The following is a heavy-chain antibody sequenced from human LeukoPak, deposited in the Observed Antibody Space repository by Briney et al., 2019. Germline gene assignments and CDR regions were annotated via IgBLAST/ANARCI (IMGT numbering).Heavy chain of an antibody. V-gene: IGHV4-34*01. CDR3: ARDLNYYGSGSYHSDY. CDR1: GGSFSGYY. J-gene: IGHJ4*02. D-gene: IGHD3-10*01. Sequence: SETLSLTCAVYGGSFSGYYWSWIRQPPGKGLEWIGEINHSGSTNYNPSLKSRVTISVDTSKNQFSLKLSSVTAADTAVYYCARDLNYYGSGSYHSDYWGQGTLVTVSS. CDR2: INHSGST.